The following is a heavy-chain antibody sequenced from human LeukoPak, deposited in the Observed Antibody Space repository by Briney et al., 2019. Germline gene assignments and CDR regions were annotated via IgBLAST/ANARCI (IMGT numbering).Heavy chain of an antibody. CDR1: GFTFSSYA. CDR2: ISYDGSNK. CDR3: ARAMSGGSGSYYKYYYYYGMDV. V-gene: IGHV3-30-3*01. J-gene: IGHJ6*02. Sequence: GGSLRLSCAASGFTFSSYAVHWVRQAPGKGLEWAAVISYDGSNKYCADSVKGRFTISRDNSKNTLYLQMNSLRAEDTAVYYCARAMSGGSGSYYKYYYYYGMDVWGQGTTVTVSS. D-gene: IGHD3-10*01.